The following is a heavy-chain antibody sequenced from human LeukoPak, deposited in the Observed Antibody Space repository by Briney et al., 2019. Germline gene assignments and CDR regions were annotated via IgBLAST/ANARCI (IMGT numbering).Heavy chain of an antibody. J-gene: IGHJ5*02. Sequence: SSETLSLTCTVSGGSISGYYWNWIRQPAGKGLEWIGRIFHSGSTNYNPSLKSRVTISVDTSKNQFSLKLSSVTAADTAVYYCARHASSGYRTRRIAWFDPWGQGTLVTVSS. V-gene: IGHV4-4*07. D-gene: IGHD3-22*01. CDR3: ARHASSGYRTRRIAWFDP. CDR2: IFHSGST. CDR1: GGSISGYY.